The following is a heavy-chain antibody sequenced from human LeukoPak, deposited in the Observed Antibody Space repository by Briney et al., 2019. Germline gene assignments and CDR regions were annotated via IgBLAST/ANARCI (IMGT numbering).Heavy chain of an antibody. J-gene: IGHJ5*02. Sequence: SETLSLTCAVYGGSFSGYYWSWIRQPPGKGLEWIGEINHSGSTNYNPSLKSRVTISVDTSKNQFSLKLSSVTAADTAVYYCARGLWAYYGSGSYYNRESWFDPWGQGTLVTVSS. CDR2: INHSGST. D-gene: IGHD3-10*01. V-gene: IGHV4-34*01. CDR1: GGSFSGYY. CDR3: ARGLWAYYGSGSYYNRESWFDP.